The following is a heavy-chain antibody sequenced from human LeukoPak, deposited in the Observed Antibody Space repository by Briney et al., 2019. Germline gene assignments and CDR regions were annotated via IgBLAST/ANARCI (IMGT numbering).Heavy chain of an antibody. Sequence: PGGSLRLSCAASGFTFISHTMSWIRQAPGKGLEWVSGVSGNGANTYYADSVKGRFTISRDKVVNTLYLQMNSLRLDDTAVYYCAKDGSGSYSGHWGQGTLVTVSS. CDR1: GFTFISHT. D-gene: IGHD3-10*01. CDR2: VSGNGANT. V-gene: IGHV3-23*01. J-gene: IGHJ4*02. CDR3: AKDGSGSYSGH.